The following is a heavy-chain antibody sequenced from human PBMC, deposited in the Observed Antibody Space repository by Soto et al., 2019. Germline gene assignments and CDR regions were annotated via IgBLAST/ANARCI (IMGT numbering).Heavy chain of an antibody. CDR3: ARSGWELLTAQFDY. J-gene: IGHJ4*02. Sequence: SETLSLTCTVSGGSISSYYWSWIRQPPGKGLEWIGYIYYSGSTNYNPSLKSRGTISVDTSKNQFSLKLSSVTAADTAVYYCARSGWELLTAQFDYWGQGTLVTVSS. D-gene: IGHD1-26*01. CDR1: GGSISSYY. V-gene: IGHV4-59*01. CDR2: IYYSGST.